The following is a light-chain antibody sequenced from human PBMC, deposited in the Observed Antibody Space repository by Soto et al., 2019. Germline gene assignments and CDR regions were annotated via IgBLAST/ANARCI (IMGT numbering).Light chain of an antibody. V-gene: IGLV2-14*03. CDR1: SSDVGAYDF. CDR3: SSYTTSSTRV. Sequence: QSALTQPASVSGSPGQSITISCTGTSSDVGAYDFVSWYQQHPDKAPKLMIYEAIYRPSGVSNRFSGSKSVNTATLTISGLHAEDEGDYYCSSYTTSSTRVYGTGTKVTVL. J-gene: IGLJ1*01. CDR2: EAI.